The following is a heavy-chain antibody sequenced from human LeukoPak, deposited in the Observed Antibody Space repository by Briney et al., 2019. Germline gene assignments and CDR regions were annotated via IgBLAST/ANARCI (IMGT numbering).Heavy chain of an antibody. V-gene: IGHV4-34*01. CDR3: ARSYCSSTSCYIDWFGP. Sequence: SETLSLTCAVYGGSFNGYYWSWIRQPPGKGLEWIGEINHSGSTNYNPSLKSRVTISVDTSKNQFSLKLSSVTAADTAVYYCARSYCSSTSCYIDWFGPWGQGTLVAVSS. CDR1: GGSFNGYY. J-gene: IGHJ5*02. D-gene: IGHD2-2*02. CDR2: INHSGST.